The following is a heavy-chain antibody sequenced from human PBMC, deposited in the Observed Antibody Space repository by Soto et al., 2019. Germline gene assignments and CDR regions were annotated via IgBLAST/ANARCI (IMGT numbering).Heavy chain of an antibody. CDR2: ISAYNGNT. V-gene: IGHV1-18*01. CDR3: ARDWSRLSGYDSGVWFDY. Sequence: VQLVESGGGLVQPGGSLRLSCAASGFTFSSYGISWVRQAPGQGLEWMGWISAYNGNTHYAQKLQGRVTMTSETSTSTAYMELRSLRSDDTAVYYCARDWSRLSGYDSGVWFDYWGQGTLVTVSS. J-gene: IGHJ4*02. CDR1: GFTFSSYG. D-gene: IGHD5-12*01.